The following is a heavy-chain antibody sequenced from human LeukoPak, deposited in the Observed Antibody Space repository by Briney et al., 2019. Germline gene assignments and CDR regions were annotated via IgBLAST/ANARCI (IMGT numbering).Heavy chain of an antibody. J-gene: IGHJ4*02. CDR2: ISRSGTTI. D-gene: IGHD5-18*01. V-gene: IGHV3-48*03. Sequence: GGSLRLSCAASGFTLSSYEMNWVRQAPGKGLEWVSYISRSGTTIYYADSVQGRFTISRDDAKNSLYLQMNSLRAEDTAVYYCARDADGYSYGYVNYFDYWGQGTLVTVSS. CDR1: GFTLSSYE. CDR3: ARDADGYSYGYVNYFDY.